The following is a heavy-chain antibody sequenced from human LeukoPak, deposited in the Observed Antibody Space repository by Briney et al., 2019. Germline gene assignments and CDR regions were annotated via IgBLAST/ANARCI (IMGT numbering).Heavy chain of an antibody. V-gene: IGHV4-59*12. J-gene: IGHJ4*02. Sequence: SETLSLTSTVSGGSITSFYWSWIRQPPGQGLEWIGEIHHSGGTNYNPSLKSRVIISVDKSKNQTSLQLTSVTAADAAVYYCARESFRNVWHSWGQGALVTVSS. D-gene: IGHD5/OR15-5a*01. CDR2: IHHSGGT. CDR1: GGSITSFY. CDR3: ARESFRNVWHS.